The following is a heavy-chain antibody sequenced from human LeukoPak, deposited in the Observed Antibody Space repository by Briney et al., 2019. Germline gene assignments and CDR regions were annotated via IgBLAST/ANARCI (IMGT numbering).Heavy chain of an antibody. CDR3: ARQGPDMGSFDY. V-gene: IGHV4-59*08. D-gene: IGHD3-16*01. Sequence: SETLSLTCTVSGGSISSYYWSWIRQPPGKGLEWIGYIYYSGSTNYNPSLKSRVTISVDTSKNQFSLKLSSVTAADTAVYYCARQGPDMGSFDYWGQRTLVTVSS. J-gene: IGHJ4*02. CDR1: GGSISSYY. CDR2: IYYSGST.